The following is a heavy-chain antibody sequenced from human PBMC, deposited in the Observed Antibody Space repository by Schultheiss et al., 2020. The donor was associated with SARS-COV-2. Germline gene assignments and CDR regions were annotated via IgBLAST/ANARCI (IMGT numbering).Heavy chain of an antibody. CDR1: GFTFSSYA. CDR3: AKDPPYYYDSGTYRVDGMDV. V-gene: IGHV3-23*01. J-gene: IGHJ6*02. Sequence: GGSLRLSCAASGFTFSSYAMSWVRQAPGKGLEWVSAISGSGGSTYYADSVKGRFTISRDNSKNTLYLQMNSLRAEDTAVYYCAKDPPYYYDSGTYRVDGMDVWGQGTTVTVSS. CDR2: ISGSGGST. D-gene: IGHD3-22*01.